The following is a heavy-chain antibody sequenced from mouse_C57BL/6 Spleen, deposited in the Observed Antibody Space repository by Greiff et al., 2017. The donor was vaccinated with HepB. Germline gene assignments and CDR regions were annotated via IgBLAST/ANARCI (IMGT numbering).Heavy chain of an antibody. D-gene: IGHD1-1*01. Sequence: EVKLQQSGPELVKPGASVKISCKASGYTFTDYYMNWVKQSHGKSLEWIGDINPNNGGTSYNQKFKGKATLTVDKSSSTAYMELRSLTSEDSAVYYCARGLRYAMDYWGQGTSVTVSS. CDR3: ARGLRYAMDY. V-gene: IGHV1-26*01. CDR2: INPNNGGT. CDR1: GYTFTDYY. J-gene: IGHJ4*01.